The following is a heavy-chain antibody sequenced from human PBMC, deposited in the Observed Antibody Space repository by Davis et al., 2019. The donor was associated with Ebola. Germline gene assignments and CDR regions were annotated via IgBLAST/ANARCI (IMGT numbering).Heavy chain of an antibody. V-gene: IGHV1-18*04. J-gene: IGHJ4*02. CDR1: RYTFTSYG. D-gene: IGHD1-26*01. CDR3: ARGMPYSGSYHDY. Sequence: ASVNVSCKASRYTFTSYGISWVRQAPGQGLEWMGWISAYNRNTNYAQKLQGRVTMTTDTSTSTAYMDLKSLRSADTAMYYCARGMPYSGSYHDYWGQGTLVTVSS. CDR2: ISAYNRNT.